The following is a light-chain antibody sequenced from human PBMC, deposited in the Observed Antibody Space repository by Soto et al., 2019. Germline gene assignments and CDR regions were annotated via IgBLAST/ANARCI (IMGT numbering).Light chain of an antibody. CDR1: SSNIGSNY. J-gene: IGLJ2*01. Sequence: QSVLTQPPSASGTPGQRVTISCSGSSSNIGSNYVYWYQQLPGTAPKLLIYRNNQRPSGVPDRFSGSKSGTSASLAISGLRSEDEADYYCAAWDDSLSGREVVFGGGNKLTVL. CDR3: AAWDDSLSGREVV. V-gene: IGLV1-47*01. CDR2: RNN.